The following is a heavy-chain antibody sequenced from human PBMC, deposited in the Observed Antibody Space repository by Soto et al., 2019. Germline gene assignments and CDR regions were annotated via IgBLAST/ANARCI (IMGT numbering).Heavy chain of an antibody. V-gene: IGHV3-23*01. Sequence: LGGSLRLSCAASGFTFSSYAMSWVRQAPGKGLEWVSAISGSGGSTYYADSVKGRFTISRDNSKNTLYLQMNSLRAEDTAVYYCAKDWSSSSGYYYYGMDVWGQGTTVTVSS. CDR3: AKDWSSSSGYYYYGMDV. D-gene: IGHD6-6*01. J-gene: IGHJ6*02. CDR2: ISGSGGST. CDR1: GFTFSSYA.